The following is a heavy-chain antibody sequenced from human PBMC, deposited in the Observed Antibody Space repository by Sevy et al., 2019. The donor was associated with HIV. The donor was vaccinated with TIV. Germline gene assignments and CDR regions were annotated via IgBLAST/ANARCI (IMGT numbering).Heavy chain of an antibody. J-gene: IGHJ4*02. CDR2: FDPEDGET. Sequence: ASVKVSCKASGYTFTGYYMHWVRQAPGQGLEWMGGFDPEDGETIYAQKFQGRVTMTEDTSTDTAYMELSSLRSEDTAVYYCATGDTTTVTTYFDYWGQGTLVTVSS. CDR1: GYTFTGYY. V-gene: IGHV1-24*01. CDR3: ATGDTTTVTTYFDY. D-gene: IGHD4-17*01.